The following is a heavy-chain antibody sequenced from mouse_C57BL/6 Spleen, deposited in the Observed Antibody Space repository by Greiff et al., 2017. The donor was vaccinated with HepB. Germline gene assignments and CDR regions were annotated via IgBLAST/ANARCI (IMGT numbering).Heavy chain of an antibody. CDR3: ARRRNSYFDY. CDR2: ISGGGGNT. Sequence: EVQRVESGGGLVKPGGSLKLSCAASGFTFSSYTMSWVRQTPEKRLEWVATISGGGGNTYYPDSVKGRFTISRDNAKNTLYLQMSSLRSEDTALYYCARRRNSYFDYWGQGTTLTVSS. V-gene: IGHV5-9*01. J-gene: IGHJ2*01. CDR1: GFTFSSYT.